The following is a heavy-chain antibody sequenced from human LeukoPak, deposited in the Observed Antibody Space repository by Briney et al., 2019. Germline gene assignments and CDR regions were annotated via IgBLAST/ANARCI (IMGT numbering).Heavy chain of an antibody. CDR3: ARASPGSG. CDR2: ISYDGSNK. V-gene: IGHV3-30-3*01. J-gene: IGHJ4*02. CDR1: EFTFSSYA. D-gene: IGHD3-3*01. Sequence: GGSLRLSCAASEFTFSSYAMHWVRQAPGKGLEWVAVISYDGSNKYYADSVKGRFTISRDNAKNSLYLQMNSLRAEDTAVYYCARASPGSGWGQGTLVTVSS.